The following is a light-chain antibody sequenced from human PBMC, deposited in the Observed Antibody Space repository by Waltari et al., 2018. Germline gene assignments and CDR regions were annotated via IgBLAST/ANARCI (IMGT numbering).Light chain of an antibody. Sequence: QSVLTQSPSASGTPGQRVTISCSGSSSNIGTNYVYWYQQLPGTAPKLLSYRNNQRPSGAPDRFSGSKSGTSASLAISGLRSEDEADYYCAAWDDSLSGWVFGGGTKLTVL. V-gene: IGLV1-47*01. CDR1: SSNIGTNY. J-gene: IGLJ3*02. CDR2: RNN. CDR3: AAWDDSLSGWV.